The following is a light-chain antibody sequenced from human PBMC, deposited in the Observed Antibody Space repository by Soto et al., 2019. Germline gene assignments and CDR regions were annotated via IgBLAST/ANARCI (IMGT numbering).Light chain of an antibody. J-gene: IGLJ2*01. V-gene: IGLV2-14*01. CDR1: SSDVGGYDQ. CDR2: AVT. CDR3: SSYTGSGTF. Sequence: QSALTQPASVSGSPGQSIAISCTGTSSDVGGYDQVSWYQQHPGKAPKLMIYAVTTRPSGVSNRFSGSTSGNTASLTISGLQAEDEADYYCSSYTGSGTFFGGGTKLTVL.